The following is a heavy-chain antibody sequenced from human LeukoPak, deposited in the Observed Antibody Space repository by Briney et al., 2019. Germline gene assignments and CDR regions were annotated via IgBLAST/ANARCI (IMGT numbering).Heavy chain of an antibody. CDR2: ISAYNGNT. CDR3: ARGVRDILTGSTRYYFDY. V-gene: IGHV1-18*01. D-gene: IGHD3-9*01. CDR1: GYTFTSYG. Sequence: ASVKVSCKASGYTFTSYGISWVRQAPGQGLEWMGRISAYNGNTNYAQKLQGRVTMTTDTSTSTAYMELRSLRSDDTAVYYCARGVRDILTGSTRYYFDYWGQGTLVTVSS. J-gene: IGHJ4*02.